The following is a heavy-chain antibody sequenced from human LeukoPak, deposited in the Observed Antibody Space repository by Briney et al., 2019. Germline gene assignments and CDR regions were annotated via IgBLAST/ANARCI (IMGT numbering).Heavy chain of an antibody. CDR3: ARVGIPYDILAGYLDY. CDR1: GVTFNSYA. CDR2: IIPIFGTA. V-gene: IGHV1-69*06. J-gene: IGHJ4*02. Sequence: ASVKVSCKASGVTFNSYAISWVRQAPGQGLEWMGGIIPIFGTANYAQKFQGIVTITADKSTSTAYMELNSLRSEDTAVYYCARVGIPYDILAGYLDYWGQGTLVTVSS. D-gene: IGHD3-9*01.